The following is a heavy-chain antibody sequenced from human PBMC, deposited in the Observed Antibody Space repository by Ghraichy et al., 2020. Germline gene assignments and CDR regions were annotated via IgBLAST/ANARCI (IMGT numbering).Heavy chain of an antibody. D-gene: IGHD3-9*01. J-gene: IGHJ5*02. CDR2: VYWNDDK. CDR3: ARRLDIPQHIYFDP. Sequence: SGPTLVKPPETLTLTCSFSGFSLNTGGVGVGWIRQSPGKALEWLALVYWNDDKRYSPSLKSRLTITKDTSKNQVVLKMTNMDPVDTATYYCARRLDIPQHIYFDPWGQGTLVTVSS. V-gene: IGHV2-5*01. CDR1: GFSLNTGGVG.